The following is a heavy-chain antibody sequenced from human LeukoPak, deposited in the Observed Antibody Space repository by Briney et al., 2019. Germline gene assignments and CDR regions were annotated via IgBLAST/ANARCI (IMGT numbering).Heavy chain of an antibody. CDR2: ISWNSGSI. CDR3: AKDKSFGYDGYYFDY. J-gene: IGHJ4*02. V-gene: IGHV3-9*01. D-gene: IGHD5-12*01. Sequence: GGSLRLSCAASGFTFDDYAMHWVRQAPGKGLEWVSGISWNSGSIGYADSVKGRFTISRDNAKNSLYLQMNSLRAEDTALYYCAKDKSFGYDGYYFDYWGQGTLVTVSS. CDR1: GFTFDDYA.